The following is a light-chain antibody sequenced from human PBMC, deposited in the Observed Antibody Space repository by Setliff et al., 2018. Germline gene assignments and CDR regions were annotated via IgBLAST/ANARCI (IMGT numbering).Light chain of an antibody. CDR2: GAS. J-gene: IGKJ1*01. CDR3: QQYNNWPRT. CDR1: QSITNN. V-gene: IGKV3-15*01. Sequence: TLSVSPGERATLSCRASQSITNNLAWYQQKAGQAPRLLIYGASTRATGVPDRFSGSGSGTEFTLTMTSLQSEDFAVYYCQQYNNWPRTFGQGTKVDIK.